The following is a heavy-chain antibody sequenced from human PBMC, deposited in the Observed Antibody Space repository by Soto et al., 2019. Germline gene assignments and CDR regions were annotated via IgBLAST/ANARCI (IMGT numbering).Heavy chain of an antibody. V-gene: IGHV3-30-3*01. CDR3: ARGQSVMYYFDY. Sequence: QVQLVESGGGVVQPGRSLRLSCAASGFTFSSYAMHWVRQAPGKGLECVAIISYDGSNRYYADSVKGRFTISRDNSKNTVYLQMNSLTAEDTAVFYCARGQSVMYYFDYWGQGTLVTVSS. CDR2: ISYDGSNR. J-gene: IGHJ4*02. D-gene: IGHD3-3*01. CDR1: GFTFSSYA.